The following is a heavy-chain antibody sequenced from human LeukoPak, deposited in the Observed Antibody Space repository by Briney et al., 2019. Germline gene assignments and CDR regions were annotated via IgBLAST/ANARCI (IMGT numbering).Heavy chain of an antibody. V-gene: IGHV3-33*01. CDR1: GFTFSSYG. D-gene: IGHD2-2*01. Sequence: GGSLRLSCAASGFTFSSYGMHWVRQAPGKGLEWVAVIWYDGSNKYYADSVKGRFTISRDNSKNTLYLQMNSLRAEDTAVYYCARDRYCSSTSCPAGMDVWGRGTTVTVSS. J-gene: IGHJ6*02. CDR2: IWYDGSNK. CDR3: ARDRYCSSTSCPAGMDV.